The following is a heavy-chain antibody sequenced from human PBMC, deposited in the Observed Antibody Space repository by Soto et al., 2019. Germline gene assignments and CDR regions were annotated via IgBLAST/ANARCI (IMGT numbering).Heavy chain of an antibody. CDR2: ISYDGSNK. Sequence: LRLSCAASGFTFSSYAMHWVRQAPGKGLEWVAVISYDGSNKYYADSVKGRFTISRDNSKNTLYLQMNSLRAEDTAVYYCARDQGGQWLRYYFDYWGQGTLVTVSS. D-gene: IGHD6-19*01. CDR3: ARDQGGQWLRYYFDY. CDR1: GFTFSSYA. J-gene: IGHJ4*02. V-gene: IGHV3-30-3*01.